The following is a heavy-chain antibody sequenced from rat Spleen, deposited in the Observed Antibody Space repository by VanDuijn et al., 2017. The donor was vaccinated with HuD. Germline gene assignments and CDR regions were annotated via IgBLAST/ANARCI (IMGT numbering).Heavy chain of an antibody. CDR3: ARHRSGYGVMDA. J-gene: IGHJ4*01. CDR1: GFTLSNYY. Sequence: EVQLVESGGGLVQPGRSMKLSCAASGFTLSNYYMAWVRQPPGKGLEWVATISYDGTATYYRDSVKGRFTISRDDAKNTLYLQMDSLRSEDTATYYCARHRSGYGVMDAWGQGASVTVSS. D-gene: IGHD4-3*01. CDR2: ISYDGTAT. V-gene: IGHV5-7*01.